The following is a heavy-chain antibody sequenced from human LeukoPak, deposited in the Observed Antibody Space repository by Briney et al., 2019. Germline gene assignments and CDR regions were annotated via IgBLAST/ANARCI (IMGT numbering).Heavy chain of an antibody. J-gene: IGHJ6*02. Sequence: SETLSLTCTVSGGSISSYYWSWIRQPPGKGLEWIGYIYYSGSTNYNPSLKSRVTISVDTSKNQFSLKLSSVTAADTAVYYCAREENYYYGMDAWGQGTTVTVSS. CDR3: AREENYYYGMDA. CDR2: IYYSGST. CDR1: GGSISSYY. D-gene: IGHD5-24*01. V-gene: IGHV4-59*01.